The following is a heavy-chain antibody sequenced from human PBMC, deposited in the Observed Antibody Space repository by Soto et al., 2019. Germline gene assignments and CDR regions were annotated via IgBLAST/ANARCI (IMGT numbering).Heavy chain of an antibody. CDR2: INPSGGYT. D-gene: IGHD6-13*01. Sequence: ASVKVSCKASGYTFSSYYMNWVRQAPGQGLEWLGIINPSGGYTTYAQRFLGRVTMTSDTSTSTVHMELRSLRSDDTAVYYCARDRGIAAAGTCWFDPWGQGTLVTV. CDR3: ARDRGIAAAGTCWFDP. J-gene: IGHJ5*02. V-gene: IGHV1-46*01. CDR1: GYTFSSYY.